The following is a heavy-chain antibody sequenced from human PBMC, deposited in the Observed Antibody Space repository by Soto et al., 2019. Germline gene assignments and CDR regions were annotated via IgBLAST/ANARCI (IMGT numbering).Heavy chain of an antibody. CDR3: VVGFDI. Sequence: EVQLVESGGGLVQPGGSLRLSCSASGFTFSSYAMHWVRQAPGKGLEYVSAISTNGGSAYYADSVKGRFTISRDNSKNTLFLQMSSLQAEDTAVYYCVVGFDIWGQGTLVTVSS. J-gene: IGHJ3*02. V-gene: IGHV3-64D*08. CDR2: ISTNGGSA. CDR1: GFTFSSYA.